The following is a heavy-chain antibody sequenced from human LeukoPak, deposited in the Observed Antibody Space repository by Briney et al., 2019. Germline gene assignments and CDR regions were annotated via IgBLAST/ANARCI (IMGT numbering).Heavy chain of an antibody. J-gene: IGHJ4*02. V-gene: IGHV3-30-3*01. CDR2: ISYDGSNK. CDR1: GFTFSSYA. Sequence: PGGSLRLSCAASGFTFSSYAMHWVRQAPGKGLEWVAVISYDGSNKYYADSVKGRFTISRDNSKNTLYLQMNSLRAEDTAVYYCARARRFYYFDYWGQGTLVTVSS. CDR3: ARARRFYYFDY.